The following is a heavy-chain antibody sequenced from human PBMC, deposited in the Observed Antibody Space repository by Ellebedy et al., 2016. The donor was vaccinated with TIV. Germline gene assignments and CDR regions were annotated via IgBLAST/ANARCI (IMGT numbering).Heavy chain of an antibody. Sequence: MPSETLSLTCTVSGASISSYYWSWIRQPPGKGLEWIGYIYSSGSTNYNPSLKSRITISVDSSKNQFSLRLSSVTAADTAVYYCARLPLHGRYNWFDPWGQGTLVTVSS. CDR2: IYSSGST. CDR1: GASISSYY. CDR3: ARLPLHGRYNWFDP. J-gene: IGHJ5*02. V-gene: IGHV4-59*08. D-gene: IGHD1-26*01.